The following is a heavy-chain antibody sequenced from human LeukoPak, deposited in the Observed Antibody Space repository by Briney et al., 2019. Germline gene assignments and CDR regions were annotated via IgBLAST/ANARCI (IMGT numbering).Heavy chain of an antibody. D-gene: IGHD1-1*01. V-gene: IGHV3-30*18. Sequence: GGSLRLSCAASGFTFSSYGMHWVRQAPGKGLEWVAVISYDGRNKYYAYSGKGRFTLSRDNSKNTLHLQMNSLRAEDTAVYCCAKDPNWNAVLNWFDPWGQGTLVTVSS. CDR3: AKDPNWNAVLNWFDP. CDR1: GFTFSSYG. J-gene: IGHJ5*02. CDR2: ISYDGRNK.